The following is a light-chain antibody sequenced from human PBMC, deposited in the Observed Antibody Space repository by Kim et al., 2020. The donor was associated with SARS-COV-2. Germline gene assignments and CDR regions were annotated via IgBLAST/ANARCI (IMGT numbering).Light chain of an antibody. CDR1: QRSGSD. Sequence: SLSPGERATRARRASQRSGSDLAWYQQKHGQAPRLLIYDASNRATGIQARFSGSGSGTDFTLTISSLEPEDFAVYYCQQRRNRPLTFGGGTKLEIK. CDR3: QQRRNRPLT. V-gene: IGKV3-11*01. CDR2: DAS. J-gene: IGKJ4*01.